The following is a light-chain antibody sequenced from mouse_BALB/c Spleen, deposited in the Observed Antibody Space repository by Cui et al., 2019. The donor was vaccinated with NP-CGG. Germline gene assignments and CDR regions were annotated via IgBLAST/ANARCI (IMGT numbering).Light chain of an antibody. CDR3: ALWYSNHWV. CDR2: GTN. CDR1: TGAGTTSNY. J-gene: IGLJ1*01. V-gene: IGLV1*01. Sequence: QAVVTQESVLTTSPGETITLTCRSSTGAGTTSNYANWVQEKPDHLFTGLIGGTNNRAPGVPARFSGSLIGDKAALTITGAQTEDEAIYFCALWYSNHWVFGGGTKLTVL.